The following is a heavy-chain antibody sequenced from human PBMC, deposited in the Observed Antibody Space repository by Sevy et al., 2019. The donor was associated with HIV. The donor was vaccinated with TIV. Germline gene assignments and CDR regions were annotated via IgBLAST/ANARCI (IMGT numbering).Heavy chain of an antibody. CDR3: ARAFSPGRSASFDP. D-gene: IGHD2-2*01. CDR1: GYSFVSYG. V-gene: IGHV1-18*01. CDR2: ISPYDGNT. Sequence: ASVKVSCKTSGYSFVSYGISWVRQTPGQSLEWVGWISPYDGNTNYAQKFQGRVTLTTDSSTNTAYMQLMSLRSDDTAVYYCARAFSPGRSASFDPWGQRTIVTVSS. J-gene: IGHJ5*02.